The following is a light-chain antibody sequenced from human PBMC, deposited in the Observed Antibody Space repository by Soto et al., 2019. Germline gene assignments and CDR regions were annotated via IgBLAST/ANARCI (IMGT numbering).Light chain of an antibody. Sequence: EIVLTQSPGTLSLSPGERATLSCRASQSVSNNYLAWYQQKPGQAPRLLIYGASTRATGIQARFSGSGSGTEFTLTIRSLQSEDFAVYYCQQYNNWPQTVGGGTKVDIK. J-gene: IGKJ4*01. CDR1: QSVSNN. CDR3: QQYNNWPQT. V-gene: IGKV3-15*01. CDR2: GAS.